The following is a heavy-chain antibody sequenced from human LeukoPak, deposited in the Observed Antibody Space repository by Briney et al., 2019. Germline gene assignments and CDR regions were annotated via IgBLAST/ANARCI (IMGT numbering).Heavy chain of an antibody. V-gene: IGHV3-53*04. J-gene: IGHJ4*02. CDR1: GRTVSSNY. CDR2: LHAAGGT. CDR3: AREGYDSSGYPRLLDY. D-gene: IGHD3-22*01. Sequence: GGSLRLSCAASGRTVSSNYITWVRQPPGKGLEWVSVLHAAGGTYYADSVKGRFTISRHISKNTVYLQMNSLRAEDTAVYYCAREGYDSSGYPRLLDYWGQGTLVTVSS.